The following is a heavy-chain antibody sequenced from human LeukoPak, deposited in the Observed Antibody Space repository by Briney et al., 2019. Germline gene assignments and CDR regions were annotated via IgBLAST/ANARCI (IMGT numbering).Heavy chain of an antibody. CDR2: INHLGNT. CDR1: GGSFSDYY. V-gene: IGHV4-34*01. D-gene: IGHD5-12*01. CDR3: ARSCRILDIVATIRARLGGNGFDI. Sequence: TSETLSLTCAVYGGSFSDYYWSWIRQPPEKGLEYIGEINHLGNTNYNPSLKSRVTIAVETSKNQFSLKLSSVTAADKAVYYCARSCRILDIVATIRARLGGNGFDIWGQGTMVTVSS. J-gene: IGHJ3*02.